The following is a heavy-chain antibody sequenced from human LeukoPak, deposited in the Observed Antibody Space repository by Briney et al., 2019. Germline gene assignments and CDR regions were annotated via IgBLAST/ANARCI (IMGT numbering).Heavy chain of an antibody. J-gene: IGHJ4*02. CDR2: IKQDGSEK. CDR1: GFTFSNAW. V-gene: IGHV3-7*01. CDR3: ANSVVAGSGGFDY. Sequence: GGSLRLSCAASGFTFSNAWMTWVRQAPGKGLEWVANIKQDGSEKYYVDSVKGRFTISRDNAKNSLYLQMNSLRAEDTAVYYCANSVVAGSGGFDYWGQGTLVTVSS. D-gene: IGHD3-22*01.